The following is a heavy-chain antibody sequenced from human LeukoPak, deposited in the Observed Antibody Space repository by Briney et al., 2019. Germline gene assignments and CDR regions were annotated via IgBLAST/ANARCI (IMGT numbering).Heavy chain of an antibody. CDR2: ISAYNGNT. Sequence: ASVKVSCKASGYTFTSYGISWVRQAPGQGLEWMGWISAYNGNTNYAQELQGRVTMTTDTSTSTAYMELRSLRSDDTAVYYCARVSPGVGYCSSTSCYWFDPWGQGTLVTVSS. D-gene: IGHD2-2*01. CDR1: GYTFTSYG. CDR3: ARVSPGVGYCSSTSCYWFDP. V-gene: IGHV1-18*04. J-gene: IGHJ5*02.